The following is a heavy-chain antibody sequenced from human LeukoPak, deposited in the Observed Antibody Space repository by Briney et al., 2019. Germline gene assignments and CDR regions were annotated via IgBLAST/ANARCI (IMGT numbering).Heavy chain of an antibody. Sequence: SGTLSLTCTVPGDSINSLDLWSWVRQPPGKGLEWIGEMYLSGTTHSNPSVKSRVTISIDKSKNQFFLNLSSATAADTAVYYCAGLVGRYSSGLYYYYFDYWGQGTLVTVSS. CDR2: MYLSGTT. J-gene: IGHJ4*02. D-gene: IGHD3-22*01. CDR1: GDSINSLDL. CDR3: AGLVGRYSSGLYYYYFDY. V-gene: IGHV4-4*02.